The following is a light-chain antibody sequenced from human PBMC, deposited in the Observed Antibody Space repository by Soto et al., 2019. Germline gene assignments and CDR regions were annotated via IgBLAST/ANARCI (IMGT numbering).Light chain of an antibody. CDR1: QSISTY. CDR3: QQSYTSPPWT. V-gene: IGKV1-39*01. J-gene: IGKJ1*01. Sequence: DIQMTQSPSSLSASVGDRVTISCRGGQSISTYLNWYQQKPGTAPRLLIYSASSVKTGVPPRFSGSGSGRDFTLTISSLRPEDIATYFCQQSYTSPPWTFGQGTKVEIK. CDR2: SAS.